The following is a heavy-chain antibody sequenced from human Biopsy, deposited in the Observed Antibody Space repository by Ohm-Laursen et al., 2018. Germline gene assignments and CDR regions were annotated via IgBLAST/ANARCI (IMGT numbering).Heavy chain of an antibody. Sequence: SLRLSCTASGFAFESTAMHWVRQAPGKGLEWASGINWNSGSVGYADSVKGRFSISRDNAKNSLYLQMNSLRVEDTALYYCAKDALSTVTYAFDMWGQGTMVTV. V-gene: IGHV3-9*01. CDR2: INWNSGSV. D-gene: IGHD4-17*01. CDR1: GFAFESTA. CDR3: AKDALSTVTYAFDM. J-gene: IGHJ3*02.